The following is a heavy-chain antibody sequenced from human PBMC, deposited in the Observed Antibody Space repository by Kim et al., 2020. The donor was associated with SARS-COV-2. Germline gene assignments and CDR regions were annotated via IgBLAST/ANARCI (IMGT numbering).Heavy chain of an antibody. J-gene: IGHJ4*02. Sequence: NTRYSQTFQARVSMTRDTSATTAYLELSGLRSEDTAVYYCAREAVAGSFDHWGQGTLVTVSS. V-gene: IGHV1-3*01. D-gene: IGHD6-19*01. CDR3: AREAVAGSFDH. CDR2: NT.